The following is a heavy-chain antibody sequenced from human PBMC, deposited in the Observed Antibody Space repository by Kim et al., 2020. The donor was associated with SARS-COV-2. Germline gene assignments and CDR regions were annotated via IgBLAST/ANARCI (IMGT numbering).Heavy chain of an antibody. V-gene: IGHV4-39*01. J-gene: IGHJ3*02. Sequence: SETLSLTCIVSGGSISSSSYYWGWIRQPPGKGLEWIGSIYYSGSTYYNPSLKSRVTISVDTSKNQFSLKLSSVTAADTAVYYCARLHLYSSGYDGRNAFDIWGQGTMVTVSS. CDR2: IYYSGST. CDR1: GGSISSSSYY. CDR3: ARLHLYSSGYDGRNAFDI. D-gene: IGHD3-22*01.